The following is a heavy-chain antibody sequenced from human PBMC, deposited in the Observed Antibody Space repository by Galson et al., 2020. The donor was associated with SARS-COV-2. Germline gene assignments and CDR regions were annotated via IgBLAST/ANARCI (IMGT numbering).Heavy chain of an antibody. CDR2: ISAYNGNT. Sequence: GESLKISCKASGYTFTSYGISWVRQAPGQGLEWMGWISAYNGNTNYAQKLQGRVTMTTDTSTSTAYMELRSLRSDDTAVYYCARVSILTGYVDAFDIWGQGTMVTVSS. CDR1: GYTFTSYG. CDR3: ARVSILTGYVDAFDI. J-gene: IGHJ3*02. D-gene: IGHD3-9*01. V-gene: IGHV1-18*01.